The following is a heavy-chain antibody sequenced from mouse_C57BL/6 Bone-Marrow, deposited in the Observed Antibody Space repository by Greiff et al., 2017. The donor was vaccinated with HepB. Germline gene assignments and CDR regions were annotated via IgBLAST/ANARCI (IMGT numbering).Heavy chain of an antibody. CDR2: ISYDGSN. Sequence: VQLQQSGPGLVKPSQSLSLTCSVTGYSITSGYYWYWIRQFPGNNLEWMGYISYDGSNNYNLSLKNPISITRDTSKTQLFLKLHSVTTEDTATYDCAREIPVLGCLDVWGKGTTLTVSS. V-gene: IGHV3-6*01. D-gene: IGHD3-3*01. CDR1: GYSITSGYY. CDR3: AREIPVLGCLDV. J-gene: IGHJ2*01.